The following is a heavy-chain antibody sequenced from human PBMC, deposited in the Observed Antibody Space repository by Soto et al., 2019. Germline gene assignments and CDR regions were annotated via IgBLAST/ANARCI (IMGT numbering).Heavy chain of an antibody. CDR3: ATRYSYGHF. Sequence: ASVKVSCKSSGYAFTGYYIHWVRSAPAQGLEWMGWINPNSGDTNYAQKFQGRVTMTRDTSFSTAYMELSSLRSDDTAVYYCATRYSYGHFWGQGAWVTVSS. CDR1: GYAFTGYY. V-gene: IGHV1-2*02. D-gene: IGHD5-18*01. CDR2: INPNSGDT. J-gene: IGHJ4*02.